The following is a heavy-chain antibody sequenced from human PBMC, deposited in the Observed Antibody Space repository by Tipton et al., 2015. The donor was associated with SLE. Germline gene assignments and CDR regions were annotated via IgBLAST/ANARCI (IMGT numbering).Heavy chain of an antibody. D-gene: IGHD3-9*01. CDR2: IYYDGNS. J-gene: IGHJ3*02. Sequence: TLSLTCTVSGGSITNDAYYWSWIRQSPGKGLEWIGYIYYDGNSHYNPSLKSRLSISVDTSKNQFSLKLSSVTAADTAVYYCARTYYDILTGYPQDAFDIWGQGTMVTVSS. CDR3: ARTYYDILTGYPQDAFDI. CDR1: GGSITNDAYY. V-gene: IGHV4-31*03.